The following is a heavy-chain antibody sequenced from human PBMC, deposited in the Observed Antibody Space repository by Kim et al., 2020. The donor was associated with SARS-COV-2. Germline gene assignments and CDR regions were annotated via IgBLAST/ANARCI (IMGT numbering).Heavy chain of an antibody. CDR3: ARAPGYSSARGWFDP. D-gene: IGHD6-19*01. CDR1: GFTLSNYW. V-gene: IGHV3-7*01. CDR2: IKEDGSEK. Sequence: GGSLRLSCAASGFTLSNYWMNWVRQAPGKGLEWVANIKEDGSEKHYVDSVKGRFTISRDNARNSLYLQMNSLRAEDTAVYYCARAPGYSSARGWFDPWGQGTLVTVSS. J-gene: IGHJ5*02.